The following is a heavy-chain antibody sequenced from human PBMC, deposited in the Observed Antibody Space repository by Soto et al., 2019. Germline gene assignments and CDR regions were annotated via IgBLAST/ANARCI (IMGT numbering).Heavy chain of an antibody. CDR3: ARGDYGTGGYPFPYFDY. CDR1: GYSFTGYY. J-gene: IGHJ4*02. Sequence: EASVKVSCKASGYSFTGYYIHWVRQAPGQGLEWMGWINPDSGATNYAQNFQGRVTLTSDTSISTASMDLTSLTSDDTAVYYCARGDYGTGGYPFPYFDYWGPGTLVTVSS. D-gene: IGHD2-8*02. CDR2: INPDSGAT. V-gene: IGHV1-2*02.